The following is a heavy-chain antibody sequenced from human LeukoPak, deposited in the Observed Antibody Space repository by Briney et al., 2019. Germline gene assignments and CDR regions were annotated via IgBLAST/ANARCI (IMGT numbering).Heavy chain of an antibody. CDR2: IRYDGSNI. Sequence: GGSLRLSCAASGFTFSSYGMHWVRQAPGKGLEWVAFIRYDGSNIYYVDSVEGRFTISRDNSKNTLSLQMNSLRDEDTAVYYCAKDVGNYCSSTSCYMYLQHWGQGTLVTVSS. J-gene: IGHJ1*01. CDR3: AKDVGNYCSSTSCYMYLQH. V-gene: IGHV3-30*02. D-gene: IGHD2-2*02. CDR1: GFTFSSYG.